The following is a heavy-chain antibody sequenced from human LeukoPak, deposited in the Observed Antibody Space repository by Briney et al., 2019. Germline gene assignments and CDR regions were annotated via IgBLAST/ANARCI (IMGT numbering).Heavy chain of an antibody. CDR3: LRGDRRDY. J-gene: IGHJ4*02. CDR2: ITGSGGYI. V-gene: IGHV3-21*01. CDR1: GFTFSSYS. Sequence: PGGSLRLSCAASGFTFSSYSMNWVRQAPGKGLEWVSSITGSGGYIYYADSVKGRFTISRDNTNNSLYLQMNSLRAEDTAVYYCLRGDRRDYWGQGTLVTVSS.